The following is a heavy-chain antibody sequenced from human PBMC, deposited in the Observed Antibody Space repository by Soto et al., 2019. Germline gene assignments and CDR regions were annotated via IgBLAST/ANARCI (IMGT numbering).Heavy chain of an antibody. CDR1: GYTLTELS. CDR3: ATVSGIGYPNWFDP. D-gene: IGHD3-10*01. CDR2: FDPEDGET. Sequence: ASVKVSCKVSGYTLTELSMHWVRQAPGKGLEWKGGFDPEDGETIYAQKFQGRVTMTEDTSTDTAYMELSSLRSEDTAVYYCATVSGIGYPNWFDPWGQGTLVTVSS. J-gene: IGHJ5*02. V-gene: IGHV1-24*01.